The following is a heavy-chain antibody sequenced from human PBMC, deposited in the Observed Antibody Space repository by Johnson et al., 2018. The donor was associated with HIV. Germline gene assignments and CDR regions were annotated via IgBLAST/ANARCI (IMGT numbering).Heavy chain of an antibody. Sequence: EVQLVESGGGLVQPGGSRRLSCAASGFIVSDHHMYWVRQPTGTSLEWVSVIFPGGETSYAASVRGRFTLSRDNSKNTLYLQMTSLRAGDTAVYYCAYPREGSSWSNDAFDIWGQGTMVTVSS. V-gene: IGHV3-13*01. J-gene: IGHJ3*02. CDR3: AYPREGSSWSNDAFDI. D-gene: IGHD6-13*01. CDR1: GFIVSDHH. CDR2: IFPGGET.